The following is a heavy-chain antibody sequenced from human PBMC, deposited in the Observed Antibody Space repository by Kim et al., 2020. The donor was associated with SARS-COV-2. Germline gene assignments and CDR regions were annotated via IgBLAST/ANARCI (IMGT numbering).Heavy chain of an antibody. V-gene: IGHV4-31*03. CDR3: ARATTIFGVVIQSFDY. Sequence: SETLSLTCTVSGGSISSGGFNWSWIRQHPGQGLEWIGYIYYSGSTYYNPSLKSRVTKSVDTAKNQFFLKLSSVTAADTAVYYCARATTIFGVVIQSFDYWGQGTLVTVSS. CDR1: GGSISSGGFN. CDR2: IYYSGST. J-gene: IGHJ4*02. D-gene: IGHD3-3*01.